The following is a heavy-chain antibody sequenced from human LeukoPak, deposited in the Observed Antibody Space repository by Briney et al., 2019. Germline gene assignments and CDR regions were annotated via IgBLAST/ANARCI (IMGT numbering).Heavy chain of an antibody. CDR3: ARRSAAYSYDSSGYSPVYYFDY. V-gene: IGHV3-23*01. Sequence: LSGGSLRLSCAASGFTFSSYGMSWVRQAPGKGLEWVSAISGSGGRTYYADSVKGRFTISRDNAKNSLYLQMNSLRAEDTAVYYCARRSAAYSYDSSGYSPVYYFDYWGQGTLVTVSS. CDR1: GFTFSSYG. D-gene: IGHD3-22*01. CDR2: ISGSGGRT. J-gene: IGHJ4*02.